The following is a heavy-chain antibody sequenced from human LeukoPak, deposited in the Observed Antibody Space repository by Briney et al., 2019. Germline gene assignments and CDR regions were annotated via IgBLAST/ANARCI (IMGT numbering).Heavy chain of an antibody. CDR3: TRDENGMIGGY. V-gene: IGHV4-39*07. J-gene: IGHJ4*02. CDR1: GGSLSSGSYY. Sequence: SETLSLTCTVSGGSLSSGSYYWGWLRQPPGKGLEWIGTMFYSGNTYYSPSLKSRVTISLDTSKNQFSLKVSSVTAADTAVYYCTRDENGMIGGYWGQGTLVTVSS. CDR2: MFYSGNT. D-gene: IGHD3-22*01.